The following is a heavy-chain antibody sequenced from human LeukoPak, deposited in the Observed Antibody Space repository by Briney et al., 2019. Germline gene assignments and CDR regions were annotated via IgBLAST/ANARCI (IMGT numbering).Heavy chain of an antibody. CDR1: GFTFGRNT. CDR3: AKGYYYGSGSPYYYYGMDV. CDR2: ISWNSGSI. V-gene: IGHV3-9*01. Sequence: GGSLRLSCAASGFTFGRNTMNWVRQAPGKGLEWVSGISWNSGSIGYADSVKGRFTISRDNAKNSLYLQMNSLRAEDTALYYCAKGYYYGSGSPYYYYGMDVWGQGTTVTVSS. J-gene: IGHJ6*02. D-gene: IGHD3-10*01.